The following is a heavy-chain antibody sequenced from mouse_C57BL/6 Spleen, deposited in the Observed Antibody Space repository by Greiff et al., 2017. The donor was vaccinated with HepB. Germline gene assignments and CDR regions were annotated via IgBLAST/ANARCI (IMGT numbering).Heavy chain of an antibody. CDR1: GFAFSRYW. Sequence: EVQRVESGGGLVQPGGSLKLSCAASGFAFSRYWMSWVRRAPGKGLEWIGEINPDSSTINYAPSLKDKFIISRDNAKNTLYLQMSNVRSEDSALYDCARAGDYDGGVYFDYWGQGTTLTVSS. V-gene: IGHV4-1*01. CDR3: ARAGDYDGGVYFDY. J-gene: IGHJ2*01. D-gene: IGHD2-4*01. CDR2: INPDSSTI.